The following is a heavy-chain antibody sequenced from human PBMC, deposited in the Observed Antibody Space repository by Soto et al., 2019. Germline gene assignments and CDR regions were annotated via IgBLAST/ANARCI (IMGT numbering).Heavy chain of an antibody. CDR1: GYTFTSYD. D-gene: IGHD6-25*01. CDR2: MNPNSGNT. V-gene: IGHV1-8*01. CDR3: ARGTGYRYYYYYMDV. J-gene: IGHJ6*03. Sequence: ASVKVSCKASGYTFTSYDTNWVRQATGQGLEWMGWMNPNSGNTGYVQKFQGRVTMTRNTSISTAYMELSSLRSEDTSVYYCARGTGYRYYYYYMDVWGKGTTVTVSS.